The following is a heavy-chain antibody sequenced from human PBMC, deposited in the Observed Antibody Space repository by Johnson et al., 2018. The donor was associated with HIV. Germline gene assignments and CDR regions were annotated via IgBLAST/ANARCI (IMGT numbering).Heavy chain of an antibody. CDR3: AAGIAVAGLRGNAFDI. J-gene: IGHJ3*02. V-gene: IGHV3-7*01. D-gene: IGHD6-19*01. CDR1: GFTFSSYW. CDR2: IKQDGSEK. Sequence: VQVVESGGGLVQPGGSLRLSCAASGFTFSSYWMSWVRQAPGKGLEWVANIKQDGSEKYYVDSVKGRFTISRDNAKNSLYLQMNSLRAEDTAVYYCAAGIAVAGLRGNAFDIWGQGTIVTVSS.